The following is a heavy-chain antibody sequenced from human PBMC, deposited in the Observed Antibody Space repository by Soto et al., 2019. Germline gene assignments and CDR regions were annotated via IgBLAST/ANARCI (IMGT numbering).Heavy chain of an antibody. V-gene: IGHV1-3*01. Sequence: ASVKVSCKASGYTFTSYGMNWVRQAPGRGLEWMGWINPGNGNTKYSQKFQGRVIIERDTSASTAYMELSSLRSEDTAVYYCARDSRWLQSPYYFDYWGQGTLVTVSS. CDR3: ARDSRWLQSPYYFDY. CDR1: GYTFTSYG. D-gene: IGHD5-12*01. CDR2: INPGNGNT. J-gene: IGHJ4*02.